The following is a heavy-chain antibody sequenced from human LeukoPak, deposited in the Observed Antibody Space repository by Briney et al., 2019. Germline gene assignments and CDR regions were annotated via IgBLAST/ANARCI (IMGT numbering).Heavy chain of an antibody. J-gene: IGHJ5*02. CDR1: GYTLTELS. Sequence: GASVKVSCKVSGYTLTELSMHWVRQAPGKGLEWMGGFDPEDGETIYAQKFQGRVTMTEDTSTDAAYMELSSLRSEDTAVYYCATVCSKLDGIGGSKNWFDPWGQGTLVTVSS. D-gene: IGHD1-1*01. CDR3: ATVCSKLDGIGGSKNWFDP. V-gene: IGHV1-24*01. CDR2: FDPEDGET.